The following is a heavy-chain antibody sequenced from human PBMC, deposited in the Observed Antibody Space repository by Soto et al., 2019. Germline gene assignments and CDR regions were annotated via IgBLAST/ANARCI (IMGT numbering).Heavy chain of an antibody. CDR2: ISGSGGST. CDR1: GFTFSSYA. V-gene: IGHV3-23*01. CDR3: AASSRFLEWSAYYMDV. J-gene: IGHJ6*03. Sequence: PGGSLRLSCAASGFTFSSYAMSWVRQAPGKGLEWVSAISGSGGSTYYADSVKGRFTISRDNSKNTLYLQMNSLRAEDTAVYYCAASSRFLEWSAYYMDVWGKGTAVTDSS. D-gene: IGHD3-3*01.